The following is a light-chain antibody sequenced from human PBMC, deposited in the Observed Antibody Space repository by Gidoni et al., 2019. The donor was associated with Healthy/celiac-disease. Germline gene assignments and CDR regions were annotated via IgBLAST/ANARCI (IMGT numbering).Light chain of an antibody. CDR2: DTS. CDR1: QSVSSY. Sequence: EIVLTQYPATLSLSPGERATLSCRASQSVSSYLAWYQQKPGQAPRLLIYDTSDRATGIPARFSGSGFGTDFTLTISSLESEDFAVYYCQQRTNWPPGAFGGGTKVEIK. V-gene: IGKV3-11*01. J-gene: IGKJ4*01. CDR3: QQRTNWPPGA.